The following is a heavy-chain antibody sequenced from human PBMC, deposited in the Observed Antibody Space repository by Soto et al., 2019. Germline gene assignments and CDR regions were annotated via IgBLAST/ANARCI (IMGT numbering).Heavy chain of an antibody. V-gene: IGHV2-5*02. CDR3: VHTPNYRLGGRHY. D-gene: IGHD2-15*01. Sequence: SGPTLVNPTETLTLTCSFSGFSLSAPGVGVGWVRQPRGQALEFLALIYWDDDQKFRPSLRNRLTISKDTSKNEVVLTMTNMDSVDSGTYYCVHTPNYRLGGRHYWGRGTLVTVSS. CDR1: GFSLSAPGVG. CDR2: IYWDDDQ. J-gene: IGHJ4*02.